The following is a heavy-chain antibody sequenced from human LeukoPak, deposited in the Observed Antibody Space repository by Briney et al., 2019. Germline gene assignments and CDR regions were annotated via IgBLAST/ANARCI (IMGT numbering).Heavy chain of an antibody. CDR1: GFTFSSYA. J-gene: IGHJ6*02. Sequence: GGSLRLSCAASGFTFSSYAMSWVRQAPGKGLEWVSGICGSGGSTYYADSVKGRFTSSRDNSNNTLYVQMNSLRVEDTAVYYCAKSGGLSGSGRLAMDVWGQGTTVTVSS. CDR3: AKSGGLSGSGRLAMDV. CDR2: ICGSGGST. D-gene: IGHD3-10*01. V-gene: IGHV3-23*01.